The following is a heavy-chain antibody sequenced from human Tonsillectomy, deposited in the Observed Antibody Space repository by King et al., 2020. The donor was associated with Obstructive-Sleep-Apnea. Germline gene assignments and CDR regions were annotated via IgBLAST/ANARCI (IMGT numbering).Heavy chain of an antibody. V-gene: IGHV4-59*08. D-gene: IGHD4-11*01. CDR1: GGSISSYY. CDR3: ARLRGTEYRATYWYFDL. J-gene: IGHJ2*01. Sequence: VQLQESGPGLVKPSETLSLTCTVSGGSISSYYWNWIRQPTGKGLEWIGYIYYSGSTNYNPSLKSRVTISVDTSKNQFSLKLSSVTAADPAVYYCARLRGTEYRATYWYFDLWGRGTLVTVSS. CDR2: IYYSGST.